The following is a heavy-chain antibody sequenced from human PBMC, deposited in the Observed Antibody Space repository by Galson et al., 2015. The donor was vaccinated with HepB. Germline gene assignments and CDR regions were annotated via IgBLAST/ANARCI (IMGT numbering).Heavy chain of an antibody. CDR2: ISGSGGST. V-gene: IGHV3-23*01. CDR3: AKGSTGSSSWYRGAFDI. D-gene: IGHD6-13*01. J-gene: IGHJ3*02. Sequence: SLRLSCAASGFTFSSYAMSWVRQAPGKGLEWVPTISGSGGSTYYADSVKGRFTVSRDNSKNTLYLQMNSLRAEDTAVYYCAKGSTGSSSWYRGAFDIWGQGTMVTVSS. CDR1: GFTFSSYA.